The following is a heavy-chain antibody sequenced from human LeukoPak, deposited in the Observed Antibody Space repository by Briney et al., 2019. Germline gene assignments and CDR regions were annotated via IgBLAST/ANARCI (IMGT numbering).Heavy chain of an antibody. CDR1: DGSISSYY. CDR2: IYDSGST. CDR3: AREFSWSGFFDY. Sequence: PSETLSLTCTVSDGSISSYYWSWIRQPPGKGLEWIGHIYDSGSTNYNPSLKSRVTISVDTSKNQFSLKLSSVTAADTAVHYCAREFSWSGFFDYWGQGTLVTVSS. J-gene: IGHJ4*02. V-gene: IGHV4-59*01. D-gene: IGHD3-3*01.